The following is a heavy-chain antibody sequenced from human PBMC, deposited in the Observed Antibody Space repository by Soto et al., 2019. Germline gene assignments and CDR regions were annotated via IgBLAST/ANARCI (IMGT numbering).Heavy chain of an antibody. V-gene: IGHV1-18*01. CDR1: GYTFTSYG. CDR3: ARGCGSSTSCHYYYYGMDV. CDR2: ISAYNGNT. D-gene: IGHD2-2*01. J-gene: IGHJ6*02. Sequence: ASVKVSCKASGYTFTSYGISWVRQAPGQGLEWMGWISAYNGNTNYAQKLQGRVTMTTDTSTSTAYMELRSLRSDDTAVYYCARGCGSSTSCHYYYYGMDVWGQGTTVTVSS.